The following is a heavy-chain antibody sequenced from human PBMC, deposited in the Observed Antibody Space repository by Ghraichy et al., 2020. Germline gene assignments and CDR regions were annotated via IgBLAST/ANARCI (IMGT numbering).Heavy chain of an antibody. V-gene: IGHV3-48*02. J-gene: IGHJ4*02. CDR3: ARGSRRALDY. CDR2: ISSSSSSTI. CDR1: GFTFSRYS. D-gene: IGHD3-10*01. Sequence: GGSLRLSCAASGFTFSRYSMNWVRQAPGKGLEWVSYISSSSSSTIYYADSVKGRFTISRDNAKNSLYLQMNSLRDEDTAVYYCARGSRRALDYWGQGTLVTVSS.